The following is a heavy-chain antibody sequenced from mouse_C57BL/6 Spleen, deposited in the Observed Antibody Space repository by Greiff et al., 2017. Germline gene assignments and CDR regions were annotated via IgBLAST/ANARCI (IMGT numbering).Heavy chain of an antibody. V-gene: IGHV1-53*01. J-gene: IGHJ2*01. Sequence: QVHVKQPGTELVKPGASVKLSCKASGYTFTSYWMHWVKQRPGQGLEWIGNINPSNGGTNYNEKFKGKATLTVDKSSSTAYMQLSSLTSEDSAVYDCARMETDGSLDYWGQGTTLTVSS. D-gene: IGHD1-1*01. CDR2: INPSNGGT. CDR3: ARMETDGSLDY. CDR1: GYTFTSYW.